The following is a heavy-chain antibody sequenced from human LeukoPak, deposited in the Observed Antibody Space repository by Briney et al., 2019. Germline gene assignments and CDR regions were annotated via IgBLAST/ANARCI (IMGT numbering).Heavy chain of an antibody. CDR3: ARRGAVAGTFDY. V-gene: IGHV3-74*01. CDR1: GFTFSSYW. D-gene: IGHD6-19*01. CDR2: INSDGSST. J-gene: IGHJ4*02. Sequence: GGSLRLSCAASGFTFSSYWMHWVRQAPGKGLVWVSRINSDGSSTSYADSVKGRSTISRDNAKNTLYLQMNSLRAEDTAVYYCARRGAVAGTFDYWGQGTLVTVSS.